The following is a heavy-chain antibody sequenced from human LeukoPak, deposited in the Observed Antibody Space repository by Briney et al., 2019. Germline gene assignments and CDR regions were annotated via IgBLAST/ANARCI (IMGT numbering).Heavy chain of an antibody. D-gene: IGHD5-18*01. CDR2: INHSGST. Sequence: SETLSLTCAVYGGSFSGYYWSWIRQPPGKGLEWIGEINHSGSTNYNPSLKSRVTISVDTSKNQFSLKLSSVTAADTAVYYCARDTYSYGFDYWGQGTLVTVSS. V-gene: IGHV4-34*01. CDR1: GGSFSGYY. CDR3: ARDTYSYGFDY. J-gene: IGHJ4*02.